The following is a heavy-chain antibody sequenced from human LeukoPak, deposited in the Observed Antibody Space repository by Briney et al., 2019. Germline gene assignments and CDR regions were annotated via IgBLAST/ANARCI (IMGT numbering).Heavy chain of an antibody. CDR1: GFTFSNAW. Sequence: GGSLRLSCAASGFTFSNAWMSWVRQAPGKGLEWVGRIKSKTDGGTTDYAAPVKGRFTISRDDSKNTLYLQMNSLKTEDTAVYYCAREGDDYGDYILDYWGQGTLVTVSS. V-gene: IGHV3-15*01. J-gene: IGHJ4*02. CDR3: AREGDDYGDYILDY. D-gene: IGHD4-17*01. CDR2: IKSKTDGGTT.